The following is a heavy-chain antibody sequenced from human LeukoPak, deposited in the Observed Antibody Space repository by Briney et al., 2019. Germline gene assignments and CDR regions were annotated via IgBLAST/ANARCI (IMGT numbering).Heavy chain of an antibody. Sequence: GRSLRLSCAASGFTFSSYAMHWVRQAPGKGLEWVAVISYDGSNKYYADSVKGRFTISRDNSKNTLYLQMNSLRAEDTAVYYCARDNEMATILDYWGQGTLVTVSS. J-gene: IGHJ4*02. V-gene: IGHV3-30-3*01. D-gene: IGHD5-24*01. CDR2: ISYDGSNK. CDR1: GFTFSSYA. CDR3: ARDNEMATILDY.